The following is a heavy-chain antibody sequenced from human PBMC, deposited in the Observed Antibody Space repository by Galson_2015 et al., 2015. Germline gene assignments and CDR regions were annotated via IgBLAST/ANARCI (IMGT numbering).Heavy chain of an antibody. V-gene: IGHV3-11*01. J-gene: IGHJ4*02. D-gene: IGHD4-23*01. CDR1: GFSFSDYY. CDR2: ISTSGNTV. CDR3: ARESNDYRGYFDS. Sequence: SLRLSCAASGFSFSDYYMSWIRQAPGKGLEWVSYISTSGNTVYYAESVKGRFSISRDNARNSLSLQMISLRAEDTAIYYCARESNDYRGYFDSWGQGTLVTVSS.